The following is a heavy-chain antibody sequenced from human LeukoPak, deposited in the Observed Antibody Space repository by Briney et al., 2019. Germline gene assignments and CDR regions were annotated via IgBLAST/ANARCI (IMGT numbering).Heavy chain of an antibody. CDR1: GFTVSSNY. CDR3: ARDLRGDYWIDAFDI. J-gene: IGHJ3*02. D-gene: IGHD1-1*01. CDR2: IYSGGST. V-gene: IGHV3-53*01. Sequence: GGSLRLSCAASGFTVSSNYMSWVRQAPGKGLEWVSVIYSGGSTYYADSVKGRFTISRDNAKNSLYLQMNSLRAEDTAVYYYARDLRGDYWIDAFDIWGQGTMVTVSS.